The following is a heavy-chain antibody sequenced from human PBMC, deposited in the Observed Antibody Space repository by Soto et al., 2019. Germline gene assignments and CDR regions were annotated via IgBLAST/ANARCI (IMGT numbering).Heavy chain of an antibody. CDR3: ALRYCSRTACPPLNSYFYMDV. Sequence: GGSLRLSCAASGFTFSSYGMHWVRQAPGKGLEWVAVIWYDGSNKYYADSVKGRFTISRDNSKNTLYLQMNSLRAEDTAVYYCALRYCSRTACPPLNSYFYMDVWGKGTTVTVSS. D-gene: IGHD2-2*01. CDR2: IWYDGSNK. V-gene: IGHV3-33*01. J-gene: IGHJ6*03. CDR1: GFTFSSYG.